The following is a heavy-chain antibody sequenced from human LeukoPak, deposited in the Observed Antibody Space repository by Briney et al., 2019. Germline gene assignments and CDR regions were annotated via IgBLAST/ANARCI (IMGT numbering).Heavy chain of an antibody. J-gene: IGHJ3*01. V-gene: IGHV3-74*01. Sequence: GGSLRLSCAVSGFTLSGYWMHWVRQAPGKGLVWVSRLNPDGSVTNYADSVEGRYTISRDNVKNTLYLQMNSLRAEDTAVYYCGRGGAGLADVWGQGTLVIVSS. CDR3: GRGGAGLADV. CDR2: LNPDGSVT. CDR1: GFTLSGYW. D-gene: IGHD4/OR15-4a*01.